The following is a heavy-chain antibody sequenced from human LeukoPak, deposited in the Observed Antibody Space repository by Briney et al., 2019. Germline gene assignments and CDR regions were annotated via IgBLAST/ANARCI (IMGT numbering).Heavy chain of an antibody. Sequence: ASVKVSCKASGYTFTSYGISWVRQAPGQRLEWMGWINAGNGNTKYSQKFQGRVTITRDTSASTAYMELSSLRSEDTAVYYCATMVRGVMVLDYWGQGTLVTVSS. CDR3: ATMVRGVMVLDY. CDR2: INAGNGNT. V-gene: IGHV1-3*01. CDR1: GYTFTSYG. D-gene: IGHD3-10*01. J-gene: IGHJ4*02.